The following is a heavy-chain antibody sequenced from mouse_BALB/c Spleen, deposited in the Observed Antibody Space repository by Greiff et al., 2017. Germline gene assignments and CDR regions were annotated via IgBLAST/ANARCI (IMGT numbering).Heavy chain of an antibody. CDR1: GYTFTSYW. CDR3: ARELGPWFAY. V-gene: IGHV1-7*01. J-gene: IGHJ3*01. Sequence: QVQLQQSGAELAKPGASVKMSCKASGYTFTSYWMHWVKQRPGQGLEWIGYINPSTGYTEYNQKFKDKATLTADKSSSTAYMQLSSLTSEDSAVYYCARELGPWFAYWGQGTLVTVSA. CDR2: INPSTGYT. D-gene: IGHD4-1*01.